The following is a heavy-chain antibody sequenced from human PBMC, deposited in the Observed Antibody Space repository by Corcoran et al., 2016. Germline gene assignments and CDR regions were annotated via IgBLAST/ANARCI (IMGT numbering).Heavy chain of an antibody. CDR1: GITFRSYG. CDR2: IWSNGRRK. V-gene: IGHV3-33*01. CDR3: ARDVLVSVTMYVFDD. D-gene: IGHD2-8*02. J-gene: IGHJ4*02. Sequence: QLQLVESGGGVVQPGRSLRLSCAASGITFRSYGFHWVRQAPGKGLAWVAVIWSNGRRKYYADTVKGRFTISRDDSKNTVYLEMNNLRVEDTAVYYCARDVLVSVTMYVFDDWGQGTLVTVSS.